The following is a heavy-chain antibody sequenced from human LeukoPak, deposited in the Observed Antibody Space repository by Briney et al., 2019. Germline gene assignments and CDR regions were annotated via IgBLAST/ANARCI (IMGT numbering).Heavy chain of an antibody. D-gene: IGHD6-13*01. J-gene: IGHJ6*03. CDR1: GGSISSYY. Sequence: SETLSLTCTVSGGSISSYYWSWIRQPPGKGLEWIGYIYYSGSTNYNPSLKSRVTISVDTSRNQFSLKLSSVTAADTAVYYCARERIAAAGATTHDYYYYMDVWGKGTTVTVSS. V-gene: IGHV4-59*01. CDR2: IYYSGST. CDR3: ARERIAAAGATTHDYYYYMDV.